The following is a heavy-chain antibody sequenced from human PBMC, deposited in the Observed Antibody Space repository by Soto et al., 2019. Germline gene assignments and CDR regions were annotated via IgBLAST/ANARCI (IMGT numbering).Heavy chain of an antibody. CDR2: IYYSGDT. Sequence: PSETLSLTCTVSGGSISSGDYYWGWIRQPPGKGLEWIGYIYYSGDTEYNPALKSRVTIFVDTSKNQFSLRLSSVTAADTAVYYCARQSITTLVEGGYFDPWGRGTLVTVSS. CDR1: GGSISSGDYY. CDR3: ARQSITTLVEGGYFDP. D-gene: IGHD2-8*02. J-gene: IGHJ2*01. V-gene: IGHV4-30-4*01.